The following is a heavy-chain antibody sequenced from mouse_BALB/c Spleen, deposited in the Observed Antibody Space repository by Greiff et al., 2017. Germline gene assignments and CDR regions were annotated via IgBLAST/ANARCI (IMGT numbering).Heavy chain of an antibody. J-gene: IGHJ2*01. Sequence: VQRVESGPGLVAPSQSLSITCTVSGFSLTSYGVHWVRQPPGKGLEWLGVIWAGGSTNYNSALMSRLSISKDNSKSQVFLKMNSLQTDDTAMYYCARETGTYYFDYWGQGTTLTVSS. CDR3: ARETGTYYFDY. CDR2: IWAGGST. D-gene: IGHD4-1*01. CDR1: GFSLTSYG. V-gene: IGHV2-9*02.